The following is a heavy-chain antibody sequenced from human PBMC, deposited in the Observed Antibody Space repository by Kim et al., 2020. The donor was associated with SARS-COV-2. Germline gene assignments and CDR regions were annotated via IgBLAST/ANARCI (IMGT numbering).Heavy chain of an antibody. CDR1: GYTFVSYG. CDR2: ISAYNGNT. D-gene: IGHD2-2*01. CDR3: ARDCSTTTCYSGGDYYYYYGMDV. V-gene: IGHV1-18*01. J-gene: IGHJ6*02. Sequence: ASVKVSCKASGYTFVSYGISWVRQAPGQGLEWMGWISAYNGNTNYAQKLQGRFTMTTDTSRSTAYMELRSLRSDDTAVYYCARDCSTTTCYSGGDYYYYYGMDVWGQGTTVTVSS.